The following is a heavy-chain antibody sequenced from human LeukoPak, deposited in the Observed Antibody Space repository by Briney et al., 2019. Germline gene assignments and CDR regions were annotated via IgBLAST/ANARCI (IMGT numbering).Heavy chain of an antibody. V-gene: IGHV3-30*03. CDR3: ARPTELERFYGMDV. Sequence: GGSLRLSCAGSGFTFSNYGMHWVRQAPGKELEWVAVIAHDGSVKYYADYAKGRFTISRDNSKNGLYLQMNSLRAEDTAVYYCARPTELERFYGMDVWGQGTTVTVSS. CDR1: GFTFSNYG. J-gene: IGHJ6*02. D-gene: IGHD1-1*01. CDR2: IAHDGSVK.